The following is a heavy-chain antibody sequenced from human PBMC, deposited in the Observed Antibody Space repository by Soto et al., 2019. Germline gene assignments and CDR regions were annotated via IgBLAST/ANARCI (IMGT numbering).Heavy chain of an antibody. D-gene: IGHD3-22*01. V-gene: IGHV1-46*01. Sequence: ASVKVSCKASGYTFTSYYMHWVRQAPGQGLEWMGIINPSGGSTSYAQKFQGRVTMTRDTSTSTVYMELSSLRSEDTAVYYCARGGWYDYDSSGYSAEYFQHWGQGTLVTVSS. CDR3: ARGGWYDYDSSGYSAEYFQH. J-gene: IGHJ1*01. CDR1: GYTFTSYY. CDR2: INPSGGST.